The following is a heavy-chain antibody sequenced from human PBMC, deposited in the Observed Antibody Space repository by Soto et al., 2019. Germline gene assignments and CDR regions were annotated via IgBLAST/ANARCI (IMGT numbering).Heavy chain of an antibody. Sequence: QVHLVQSGAEVKKPGASVKVSCKASGYTFTSNGITWGRQAPGQGLEWTGWISAHTGNTNYAQKLQGRVTVNRDTSTSTAFRELRSPMSDDTAVYYCARGRYGDYWGQGALVTVSS. D-gene: IGHD1-1*01. CDR1: GYTFTSNG. CDR3: ARGRYGDY. J-gene: IGHJ4*02. V-gene: IGHV1-18*01. CDR2: ISAHTGNT.